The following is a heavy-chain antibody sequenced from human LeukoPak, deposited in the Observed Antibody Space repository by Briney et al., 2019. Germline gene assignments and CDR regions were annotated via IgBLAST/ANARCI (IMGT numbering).Heavy chain of an antibody. CDR2: IKEDGSEK. D-gene: IGHD5-24*01. J-gene: IGHJ4*02. V-gene: IGHV3-7*01. CDR1: RFTFSSNW. Sequence: PGGSLRLSCVVSRFTFSSNWMTWVRQAPGKGLEWVANIKEDGSEKYYVASVKGRFTISRDNAKKSLYPQMTSLTADDTAVYYCARGQLVFDFWGQGTLVTVSS. CDR3: ARGQLVFDF.